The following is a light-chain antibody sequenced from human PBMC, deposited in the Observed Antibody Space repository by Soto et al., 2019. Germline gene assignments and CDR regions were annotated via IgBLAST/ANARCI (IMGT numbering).Light chain of an antibody. CDR2: GAS. CDR1: QSVSHSY. CDR3: QRFGSSPMYT. V-gene: IGKV3-20*01. J-gene: IGKJ2*01. Sequence: EIVLTQSPGTLSLSPGERATLSCRASQSVSHSYLAWYQQKPGQAPRLLIYGASSRATGVPDRFSGSGSGTDFTLTISRLEPEDFAVYYCQRFGSSPMYTFGQGTKLEIK.